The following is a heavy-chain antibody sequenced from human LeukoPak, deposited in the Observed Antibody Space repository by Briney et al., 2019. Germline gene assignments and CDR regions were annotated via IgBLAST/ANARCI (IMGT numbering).Heavy chain of an antibody. CDR3: ARVQGGDWYFDL. J-gene: IGHJ2*01. CDR2: IIPIFGTA. V-gene: IGHV1-69*01. Sequence: AASVKVPCKASGGTFSSYAISWVRQAPGQGLEWMGGIIPIFGTANYAQKFQGRVTITADESTSTAYMEPSSLRSEDTAVYYCARVQGGDWYFDLWGRGTLVTVSP. CDR1: GGTFSSYA. D-gene: IGHD1-26*01.